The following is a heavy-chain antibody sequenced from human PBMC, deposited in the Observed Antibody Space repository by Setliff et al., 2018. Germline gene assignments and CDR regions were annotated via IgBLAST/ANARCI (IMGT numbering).Heavy chain of an antibody. V-gene: IGHV1-3*01. Sequence: GASVKVSCKASGYTFTSYSMHWARQAPGQSLEWMGWINAGNGNTKYSQKFQGRVTITRDTSASTAYMELSSLRSEDTAVYFCAGVLRDYYGSGSYYNWFDPWGQGTLVTVSS. CDR1: GYTFTSYS. CDR2: INAGNGNT. CDR3: AGVLRDYYGSGSYYNWFDP. J-gene: IGHJ5*02. D-gene: IGHD3-10*01.